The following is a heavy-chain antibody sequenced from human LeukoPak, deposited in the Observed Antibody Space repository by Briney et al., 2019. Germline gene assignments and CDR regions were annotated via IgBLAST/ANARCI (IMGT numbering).Heavy chain of an antibody. CDR1: GGSFSGYY. Sequence: PSETLSLTCAVYGGSFSGYYWSWIRQPPRKGLEWIGEINHSGSTNYNPSLKSRVTIPVDTSKNQFSLKLSSVTAADTAVYYCARTPGSGSYYNAIDYWGQGTLVTVSS. D-gene: IGHD3-10*01. CDR2: INHSGST. J-gene: IGHJ4*02. CDR3: ARTPGSGSYYNAIDY. V-gene: IGHV4-34*01.